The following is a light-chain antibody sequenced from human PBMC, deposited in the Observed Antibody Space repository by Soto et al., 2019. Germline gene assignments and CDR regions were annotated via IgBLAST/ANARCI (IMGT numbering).Light chain of an antibody. Sequence: QSALTQPASVSGSPGQSITISCTGTSRDVGNYKYVSWYQQHPGKAPKLMIYEVSNRPSGVSNRCSGSKSGNTASLTISGLQAEDETDYYCFSYTSSGTYVFGTGTKLTVL. CDR1: SRDVGNYKY. V-gene: IGLV2-14*01. CDR3: FSYTSSGTYV. CDR2: EVS. J-gene: IGLJ1*01.